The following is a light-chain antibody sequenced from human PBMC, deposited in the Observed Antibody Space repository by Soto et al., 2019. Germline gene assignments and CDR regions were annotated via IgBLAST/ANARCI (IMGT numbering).Light chain of an antibody. J-gene: IGLJ3*02. V-gene: IGLV1-47*02. CDR2: SDN. CDR3: AAWDDSLTAWV. CDR1: RSNSGSNY. Sequence: QAVVTQPPSASGTPGQRVTISCSGSRSNSGSNYVYWYQQLPGTAPKLLIYSDNQRPSGVPDRFSGSKSGTSASLAISGLRSEDEADYYCAAWDDSLTAWVFGGGTKLTVL.